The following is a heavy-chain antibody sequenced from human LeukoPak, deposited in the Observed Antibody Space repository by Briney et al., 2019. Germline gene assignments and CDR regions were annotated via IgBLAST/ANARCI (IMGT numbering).Heavy chain of an antibody. CDR1: GFTFDDYA. V-gene: IGHV3-43D*03. D-gene: IGHD1-7*01. CDR2: ISWDGGST. J-gene: IGHJ5*02. Sequence: QTGGSLRLSCAASGFTFDDYAMHWVRQAPGKGLEWVSLISWDGGSTYYADSVKGRFTISRDNSKNSLYLQMNSLRAEDTALYYCAKSSEPWNYWFWFDPWGQGTLVTVSS. CDR3: AKSSEPWNYWFWFDP.